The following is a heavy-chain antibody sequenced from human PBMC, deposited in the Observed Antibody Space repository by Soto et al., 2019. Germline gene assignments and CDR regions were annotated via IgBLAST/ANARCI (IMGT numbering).Heavy chain of an antibody. J-gene: IGHJ4*02. CDR3: ARVPDY. CDR1: GGSISSGGYS. V-gene: IGHV4-30-2*01. CDR2: IYHSVST. Sequence: SETLPLTCAVSGGSISSGGYSWGWIRQPPGKGLEWIGYIYHSVSTYYNPSLKSRVTISVDRSKNQFSLRLSSVTAADTAVYYRARVPDYWGQGTLVTVSS.